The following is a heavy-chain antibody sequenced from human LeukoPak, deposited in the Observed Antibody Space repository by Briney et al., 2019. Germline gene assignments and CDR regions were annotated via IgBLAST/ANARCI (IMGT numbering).Heavy chain of an antibody. CDR3: ARETYYYDSSGLSHAFDI. J-gene: IGHJ3*02. D-gene: IGHD3-22*01. V-gene: IGHV3-53*01. Sequence: GGSLRLSCAASGFTVSSNYMNWVRQAPGKGLEWVSVIYSGGSTYYADSVKGRFTISRDNSKNTLYLQMNSLRAEDTAVYYCARETYYYDSSGLSHAFDIWGQGTMVTVSS. CDR1: GFTVSSNY. CDR2: IYSGGST.